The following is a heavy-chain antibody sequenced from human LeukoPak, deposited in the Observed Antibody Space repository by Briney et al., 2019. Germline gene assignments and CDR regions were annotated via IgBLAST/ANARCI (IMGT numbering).Heavy chain of an antibody. CDR3: ARGGFYCGGDCYVDY. J-gene: IGHJ4*02. V-gene: IGHV4-38-2*01. CDR1: GYFISSGNY. Sequence: SETLSLTCAVSGYFISSGNYWGWIRQPPGKGLEWIGSIYHSGSTYYNPSLKSRVTISVDTSKNQFSLKLNSVTATDTAVYYCARGGFYCGGDCYVDYWGQGTLVTVSS. D-gene: IGHD2-21*02. CDR2: IYHSGST.